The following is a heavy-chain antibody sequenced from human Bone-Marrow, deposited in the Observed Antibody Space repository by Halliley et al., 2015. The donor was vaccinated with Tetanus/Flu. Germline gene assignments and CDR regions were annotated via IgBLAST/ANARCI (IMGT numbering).Heavy chain of an antibody. J-gene: IGHJ4*02. CDR3: ASLSIECASAGCSG. D-gene: IGHD2-15*01. Sequence: LEWVASISISGGTTYYADSVRGRFTISRDNSKNLYLQMNILRPDDTAVYYCASLSIECASAGCSGWGQGTLVTVSS. V-gene: IGHV3-23*01. CDR2: ISISGGTT.